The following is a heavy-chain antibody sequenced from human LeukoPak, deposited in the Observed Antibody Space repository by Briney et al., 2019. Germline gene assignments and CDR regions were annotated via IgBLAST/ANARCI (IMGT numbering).Heavy chain of an antibody. CDR2: IYYSGST. CDR3: AREPNY. CDR1: GGSISSADYY. J-gene: IGHJ4*02. V-gene: IGHV4-30-4*01. Sequence: SETLSLTCTVSGGSISSADYYWSWIRQPPGKGLEWIGNIYYSGSTYYIPSLKSRVTISLDTSMNQFSLKLTSVTAADTAVYYCAREPNYWGQGTLVIVSS.